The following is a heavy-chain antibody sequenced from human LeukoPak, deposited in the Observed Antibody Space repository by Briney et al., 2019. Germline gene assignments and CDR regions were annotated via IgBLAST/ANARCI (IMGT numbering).Heavy chain of an antibody. D-gene: IGHD4-17*01. V-gene: IGHV3-21*01. J-gene: IGHJ4*02. Sequence: PGGSLRLSCAASGFTFSSYSMNWVRQAPGKGLEWVSSISSSSSYIYYADSVKGRFTISRDNAKNSLYLQMNSLRAEDTAVYYCARDYGDCVGPLDYWGQGTLVTVSS. CDR2: ISSSSSYI. CDR1: GFTFSSYS. CDR3: ARDYGDCVGPLDY.